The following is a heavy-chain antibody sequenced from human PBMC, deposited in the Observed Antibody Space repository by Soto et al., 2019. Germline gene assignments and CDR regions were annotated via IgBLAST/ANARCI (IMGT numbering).Heavy chain of an antibody. Sequence: GGSLRLSCAASGFTFSSYAMSWVRQAPGKGLEWVSAISGSGGSTYYADSVKGRFTISRDNSKNTLYQQMNSLRAEDTAVYYCAKETYYYDSSGYLDYWGQGTLVTVSS. CDR2: ISGSGGST. D-gene: IGHD3-22*01. CDR1: GFTFSSYA. V-gene: IGHV3-23*01. J-gene: IGHJ4*02. CDR3: AKETYYYDSSGYLDY.